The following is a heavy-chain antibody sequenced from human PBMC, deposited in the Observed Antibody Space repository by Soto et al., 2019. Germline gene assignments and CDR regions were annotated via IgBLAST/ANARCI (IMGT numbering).Heavy chain of an antibody. V-gene: IGHV1-24*01. CDR1: GYTLTELS. CDR3: ATRARSGYYQFDY. D-gene: IGHD3-3*01. J-gene: IGHJ4*02. Sequence: ASVKVSCKVSGYTLTELSMHWLLQAPGKGLEWMGGFDPEDGETIYAQKFQGRVTMTEDTSTDTAYMELSSLRSEDTAVYYCATRARSGYYQFDYWGQRTLVTVSS. CDR2: FDPEDGET.